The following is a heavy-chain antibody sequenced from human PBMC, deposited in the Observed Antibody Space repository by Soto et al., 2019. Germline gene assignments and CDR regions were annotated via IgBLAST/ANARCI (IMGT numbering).Heavy chain of an antibody. V-gene: IGHV4-34*02. D-gene: IGHD3-3*02. CDR2: INHCGGT. Sequence: QVQLQQWGAGLLKPSETLSLTCAVYGGSFSGYYWTWIRQAPGKGLEWIGEINHCGGTNYNSSLKGRVTISVDTSKNQFSLILYSVTAADTAVYYCARDRQYYQFWGGCQNEGPCAMDVWGQGTTVTVSS. CDR3: ARDRQYYQFWGGCQNEGPCAMDV. CDR1: GGSFSGYY. J-gene: IGHJ6*02.